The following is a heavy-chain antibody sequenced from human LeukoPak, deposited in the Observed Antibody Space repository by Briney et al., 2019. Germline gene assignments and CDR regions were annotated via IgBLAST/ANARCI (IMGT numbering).Heavy chain of an antibody. Sequence: SETLSLTCTVSGGSISSSSYYWGWIRQPPGKGLEWIGSIYYSGGTYYNPSLKSRVTISVDTSKNQFSLKLRSVTAADTAVYYCARGPYYYDSSGYYYYYYMDVWGKGTTVTVSS. CDR2: IYYSGGT. CDR3: ARGPYYYDSSGYYYYYYMDV. V-gene: IGHV4-39*01. CDR1: GGSISSSSYY. D-gene: IGHD3-22*01. J-gene: IGHJ6*03.